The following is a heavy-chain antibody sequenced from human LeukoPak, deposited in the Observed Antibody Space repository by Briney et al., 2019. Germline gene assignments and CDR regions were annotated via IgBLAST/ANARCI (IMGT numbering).Heavy chain of an antibody. J-gene: IGHJ2*01. Sequence: SETLSLTCTVSGGSISHYYWSWIRQPSGKGLEWVGYVYYSGSTSYNPSLKSRVTISVDTSKNQFSLKLSSMTAADTAVYYCTREAMVIGQSWYFDLWGRGTLVTVSS. CDR3: TREAMVIGQSWYFDL. D-gene: IGHD4/OR15-4a*01. CDR2: VYYSGST. V-gene: IGHV4-59*01. CDR1: GGSISHYY.